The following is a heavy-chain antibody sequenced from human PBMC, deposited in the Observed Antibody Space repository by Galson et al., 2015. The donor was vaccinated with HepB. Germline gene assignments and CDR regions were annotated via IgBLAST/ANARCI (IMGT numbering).Heavy chain of an antibody. CDR1: GFTVSSNY. J-gene: IGHJ6*02. CDR2: IYSGGST. CDR3: AIGYGVVGRYYYGMDV. D-gene: IGHD5-18*01. V-gene: IGHV3-53*01. Sequence: SLRLSCAASGFTVSSNYMSWVRQAPGKGLEWVSVIYSGGSTYYADSVKGRFTISRDNSKNTLYLQMNSLRAEGTAVYYCAIGYGVVGRYYYGMDVWGQGTTVTVSS.